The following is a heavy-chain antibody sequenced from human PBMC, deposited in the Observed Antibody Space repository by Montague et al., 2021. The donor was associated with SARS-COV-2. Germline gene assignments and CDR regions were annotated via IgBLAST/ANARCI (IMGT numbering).Heavy chain of an antibody. CDR2: IWYDGSNE. Sequence: SLRLPCAASGFTFSSYGMHWVRQAPGKGLEWVAVIWYDGSNENYRDSVKGRFTISRDNSKNTLYLQMNSLRAEDTAVYYCAGDSGYSYGSLPYWFFALWGRGTLVSVSS. V-gene: IGHV3-33*01. J-gene: IGHJ2*01. CDR1: GFTFSSYG. CDR3: AGDSGYSYGSLPYWFFAL. D-gene: IGHD5-18*01.